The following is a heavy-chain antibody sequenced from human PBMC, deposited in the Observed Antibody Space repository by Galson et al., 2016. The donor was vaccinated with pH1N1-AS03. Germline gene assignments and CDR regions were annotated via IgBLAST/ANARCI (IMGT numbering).Heavy chain of an antibody. V-gene: IGHV4-59*11. CDR1: GGSLSSHY. CDR2: VSYSGSA. CDR3: ARYANYYDSNANLPAFDN. Sequence: LSLTCTVSGGSLSSHYWSWIRQPPGKRLEWVAFVSYSGSATYNPSLESRVTMSLDTSKRQISLKLRSVTTADTAIYYCARYANYYDSNANLPAFDNWGQGTLVTVSS. D-gene: IGHD3-22*01. J-gene: IGHJ4*02.